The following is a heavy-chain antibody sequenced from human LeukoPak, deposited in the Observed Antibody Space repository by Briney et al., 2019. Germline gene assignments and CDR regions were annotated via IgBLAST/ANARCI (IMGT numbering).Heavy chain of an antibody. CDR2: ISGSGGST. J-gene: IGHJ4*02. V-gene: IGHV3-23*01. CDR1: GFTFSSYA. CDR3: AKDFSAASKAAYFDY. D-gene: IGHD6-13*01. Sequence: PGGSLRLPCAASGFTFSSYAMSWVRQAPGKGLEWVSAISGSGGSTYYADSVKGRFTISRDNSKNTLYLQMNSLRAEDTAVYYCAKDFSAASKAAYFDYWGQGTLVTVSS.